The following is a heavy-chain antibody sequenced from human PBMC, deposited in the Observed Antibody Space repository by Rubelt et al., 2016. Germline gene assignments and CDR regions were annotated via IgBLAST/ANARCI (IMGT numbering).Heavy chain of an antibody. D-gene: IGHD5-12*01. CDR3: ARGPPRGYSGYEGPDY. V-gene: IGHV4-31*03. Sequence: VQLQESGPGLVKPSQTLSLTCTVSGGTISSVGYYWSWIRQYPGKGLEWIGYIYDSGSTHYNPSFKCRVAISMDKSKSPFSLKLSSVTAAETGVNSRARGPPRGYSGYEGPDYWGQGTLVTVSS. CDR2: IYDSGST. J-gene: IGHJ4*02. CDR1: GGTISSVGYY.